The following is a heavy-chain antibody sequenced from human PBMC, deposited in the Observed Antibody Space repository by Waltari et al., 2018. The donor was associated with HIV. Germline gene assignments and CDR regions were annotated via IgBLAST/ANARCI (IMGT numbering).Heavy chain of an antibody. D-gene: IGHD6-19*01. CDR2: IGSLQNFN. Sequence: EVILVESGGGLVRPGGSLRLSCEAPGFRFTASNMNWVRRGPGKGLEWVASIGSLQNFNQYADSVKGRFTVSRDNAKNSLYLQMNSLTAEDTAVYYCARGPTSGWSWFDPWGQGTLVTVSS. CDR3: ARGPTSGWSWFDP. V-gene: IGHV3-21*01. J-gene: IGHJ5*02. CDR1: GFRFTASN.